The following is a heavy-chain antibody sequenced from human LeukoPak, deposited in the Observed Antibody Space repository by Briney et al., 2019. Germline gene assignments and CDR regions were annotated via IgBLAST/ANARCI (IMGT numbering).Heavy chain of an antibody. Sequence: ASVKVSCKASGGTFSSYAISWVRQAPGQGLEWMGGIIPIFGTANYAQKFQGRVTITTDESTSTAYMELSSLRSEDTAVYYCATFAGDCSSTSCYTRYYYYYMDVWGKGTTVTVSS. CDR2: IIPIFGTA. V-gene: IGHV1-69*05. J-gene: IGHJ6*03. D-gene: IGHD2-2*02. CDR1: GGTFSSYA. CDR3: ATFAGDCSSTSCYTRYYYYYMDV.